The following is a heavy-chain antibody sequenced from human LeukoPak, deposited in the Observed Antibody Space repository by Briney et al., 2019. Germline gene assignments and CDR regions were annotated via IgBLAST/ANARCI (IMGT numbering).Heavy chain of an antibody. J-gene: IGHJ3*01. CDR3: ASTSGDGYNRF. CDR1: GFTFSSYA. CDR2: ISYDGSNK. V-gene: IGHV3-30-3*01. D-gene: IGHD5-24*01. Sequence: GGSLRLSCAASGFTFSSYAVHWVRQAPGKGLEWVAVISYDGSNKYYADSVKGRFTISRDNSKNTLYLQMNRLRAEDTAVYYCASTSGDGYNRFWGQGTMVTVSS.